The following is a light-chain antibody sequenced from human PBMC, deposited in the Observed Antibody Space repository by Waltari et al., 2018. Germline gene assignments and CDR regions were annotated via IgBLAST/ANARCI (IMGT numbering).Light chain of an antibody. CDR1: QNIGDS. Sequence: DIEMTKSPASLSASVGDRVTITCRASQNIGDSLKWYQHRPGTAPQYLVYTASNLRSGGPSRFSARGAGNGLNFNHRSPQPEGFATYYCQELYSTPPNTFGQGTKLEIK. V-gene: IGKV1-39*01. J-gene: IGKJ2*01. CDR2: TAS. CDR3: QELYSTPPNT.